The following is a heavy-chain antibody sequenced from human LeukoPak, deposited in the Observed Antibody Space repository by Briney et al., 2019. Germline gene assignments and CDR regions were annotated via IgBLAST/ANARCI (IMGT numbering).Heavy chain of an antibody. CDR3: AGDRTPRSAFIVVVPAAILGYYYYGMDV. Sequence: GASVKVSCKASGGTFSSYAIIWVRQAPGQGLEWMGWISAYNGNTNYAQKLQGRVTMTTDTSTSTAYMELRSLRSDDTAVYYCAGDRTPRSAFIVVVPAAILGYYYYGMDVWGQGTTVTVSS. CDR2: ISAYNGNT. D-gene: IGHD2-2*01. V-gene: IGHV1-18*01. CDR1: GGTFSSYA. J-gene: IGHJ6*02.